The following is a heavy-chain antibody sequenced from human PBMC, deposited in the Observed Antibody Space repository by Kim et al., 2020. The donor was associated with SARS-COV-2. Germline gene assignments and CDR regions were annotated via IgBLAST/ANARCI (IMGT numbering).Heavy chain of an antibody. J-gene: IGHJ4*02. CDR3: AREGTGAPSLDY. V-gene: IGHV1-2*02. Sequence: NYAQRLQGRVTMTRDTSIRTADMELSRLGSDDTAVYYCAREGTGAPSLDYWGQGTLVTVSS. D-gene: IGHD1-1*01.